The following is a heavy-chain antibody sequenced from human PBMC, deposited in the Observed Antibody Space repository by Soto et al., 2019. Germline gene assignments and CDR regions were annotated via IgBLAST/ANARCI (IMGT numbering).Heavy chain of an antibody. V-gene: IGHV1-69*13. J-gene: IGHJ6*02. D-gene: IGHD3-3*01. CDR2: IIPIFGAA. CDR3: ARIEMATRFFVDYYYGMDV. CDR1: GGTFSSYA. Sequence: ASVRVSCKASGGTFSSYAISWVRQAPGQGLEWMGGIIPIFGAANYAQKFQGRVTITADESTSTACMELSSLRSEDTAVYYCARIEMATRFFVDYYYGMDVWGQGTRVTVSS.